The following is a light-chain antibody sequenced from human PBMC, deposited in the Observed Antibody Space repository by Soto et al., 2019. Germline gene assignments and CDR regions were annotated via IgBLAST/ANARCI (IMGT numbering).Light chain of an antibody. CDR3: QQRSKWPRT. CDR2: DAS. J-gene: IGKJ1*01. Sequence: EIVLTQSPVTLSLSPGERATLSCRVSQSVSSYLAWYQQKPGQAPRRLIYDASNRATGIPARFSGSGSGTDFTLTISSLEPEDFAVYYCQQRSKWPRTFGQGTKVEIK. CDR1: QSVSSY. V-gene: IGKV3-11*01.